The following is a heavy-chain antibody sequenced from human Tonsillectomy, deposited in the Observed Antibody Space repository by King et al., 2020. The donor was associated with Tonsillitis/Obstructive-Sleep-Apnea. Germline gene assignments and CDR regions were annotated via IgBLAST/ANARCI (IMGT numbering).Heavy chain of an antibody. V-gene: IGHV4-59*01. CDR1: GGSISTYY. CDR2: IYYSGST. D-gene: IGHD1-7*01. CDR3: ARVITGTTAAFDI. J-gene: IGHJ3*02. Sequence: VQLQESGPGLVKPSETLSLTCTVSGGSISTYYWSWIRQPPGKGLEWIEYIYYSGSTNYNPSLKSRVTISVDTSKNQFSLKLSSVTAADTAVYYCARVITGTTAAFDIWGQGTMVTVSS.